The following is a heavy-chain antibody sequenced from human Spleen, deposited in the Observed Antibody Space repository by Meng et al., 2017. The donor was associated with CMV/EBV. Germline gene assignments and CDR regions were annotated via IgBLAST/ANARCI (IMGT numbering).Heavy chain of an antibody. CDR2: IIPLNGIT. D-gene: IGHD5-24*01. CDR1: A. Sequence: AITWMRQATGQGLEWMGGIIPLNGITNYAQKFKGRVSMTADKSTSTAYMELISLTSEDTGMYYCARDQGFGWEMATILFGWFDPWGQGTLVTVSS. J-gene: IGHJ5*02. V-gene: IGHV1-69*10. CDR3: ARDQGFGWEMATILFGWFDP.